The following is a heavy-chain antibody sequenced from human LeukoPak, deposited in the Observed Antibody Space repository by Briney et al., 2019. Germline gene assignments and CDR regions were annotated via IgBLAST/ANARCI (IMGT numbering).Heavy chain of an antibody. CDR1: GFTFSSYE. CDR2: IKQDGSEK. CDR3: AREWGNYFDYYYYMDV. D-gene: IGHD2/OR15-2a*01. J-gene: IGHJ6*03. Sequence: GGSLRLSCAASGFTFSSYEMNWVRQAPGQGLEWVANIKQDGSEKYYVDSVKGRFTISRDNAKNSLYLQMNSLRAEDTAVYYCAREWGNYFDYYYYMDVWGKGTTVTVSS. V-gene: IGHV3-7*01.